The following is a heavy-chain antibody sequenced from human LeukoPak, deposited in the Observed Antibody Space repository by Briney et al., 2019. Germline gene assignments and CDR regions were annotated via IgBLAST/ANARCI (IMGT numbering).Heavy chain of an antibody. CDR2: IYYSGST. Sequence: SETLSLTCTVSGGSISSYYWTWIRQPPGKGLEWIGYIYYSGSTNYNPSLKSRVTISVDTSKNQFSLKLSSVTAADTAVYYCARDSCSGGSCYSGVPNWFDPWGQGTLVTVSS. CDR1: GGSISSYY. V-gene: IGHV4-59*01. CDR3: ARDSCSGGSCYSGVPNWFDP. D-gene: IGHD2-15*01. J-gene: IGHJ5*02.